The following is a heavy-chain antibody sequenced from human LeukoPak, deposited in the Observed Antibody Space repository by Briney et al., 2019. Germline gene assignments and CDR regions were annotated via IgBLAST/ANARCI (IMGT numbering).Heavy chain of an antibody. CDR3: AAHTGGFLDY. J-gene: IGHJ4*02. CDR2: ISGSGGST. D-gene: IGHD3-16*01. V-gene: IGHV3-23*01. CDR1: GFTFSRYA. Sequence: GGSLRLSCAASGFTFSRYAMSWVRQAPGKGLEWVSVISGSGGSTYYADSVKGRFTISRDNSKNTQYLQMNSLRAEDTAVYYCAAHTGGFLDYWGQGALVTVSS.